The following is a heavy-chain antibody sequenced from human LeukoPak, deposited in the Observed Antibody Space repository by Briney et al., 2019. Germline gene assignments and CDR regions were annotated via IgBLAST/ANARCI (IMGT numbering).Heavy chain of an antibody. J-gene: IGHJ4*02. V-gene: IGHV3-33*01. CDR2: VWHDGSNR. CDR3: ARELFGPGSCPHD. CDR1: VFTFCSYA. Sequence: GGPLRLSCRAPVFTFCSYAIHWMRQAPGKAVEGVALVWHDGSNRYYAVSVKGPSTIARNNSKNTVYLQMNSLRAEDTAVYYWARELFGPGSCPHDWGQATLVTVSS. D-gene: IGHD3-3*01.